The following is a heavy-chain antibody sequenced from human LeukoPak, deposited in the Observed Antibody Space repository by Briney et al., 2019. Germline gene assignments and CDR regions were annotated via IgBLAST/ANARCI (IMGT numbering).Heavy chain of an antibody. D-gene: IGHD6-13*01. CDR1: GYTFTGYY. CDR3: ARERAAAGTNWFDP. J-gene: IGHJ5*02. Sequence: VASVKVSCKASGYTFTGYYMHWVRQAPGQGLEWMGWINPNSGGTNYAQTFQGWVTMTRDTSISRAYMELSRLRSDDTAVYHCARERAAAGTNWFDPWGQGTLVTVSS. V-gene: IGHV1-2*04. CDR2: INPNSGGT.